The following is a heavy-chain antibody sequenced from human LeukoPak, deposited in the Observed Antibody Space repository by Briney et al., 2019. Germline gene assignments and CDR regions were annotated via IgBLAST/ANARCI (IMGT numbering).Heavy chain of an antibody. V-gene: IGHV1-69*13. Sequence: SAKVSCKASGYTFTSYGISWVRQAPGQGLEWMGGIIPIFGTANYAQKFQGRVTITADESTGTAYMELSSLRSEDTAVYYCARGSRQYRYPFGYWGQGTLVTVSS. CDR1: GYTFTSYG. CDR3: ARGSRQYRYPFGY. J-gene: IGHJ4*02. D-gene: IGHD3-16*01. CDR2: IIPIFGTA.